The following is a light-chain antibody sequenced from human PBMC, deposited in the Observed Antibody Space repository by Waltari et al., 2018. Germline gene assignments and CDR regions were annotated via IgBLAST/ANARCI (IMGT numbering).Light chain of an antibody. CDR1: SNNVGNQG. CDR2: RDN. Sequence: QAGLTQPPSVSKGLRQTATLTCTGNSNNVGNQGAAWLQQHQGHPPKLLPYRDNSRPQGIAERLSAPRSGDTASLTITGLQPEDEADYYCSAWDSSLNAYVFGTGTKVTVL. CDR3: SAWDSSLNAYV. V-gene: IGLV10-54*01. J-gene: IGLJ1*01.